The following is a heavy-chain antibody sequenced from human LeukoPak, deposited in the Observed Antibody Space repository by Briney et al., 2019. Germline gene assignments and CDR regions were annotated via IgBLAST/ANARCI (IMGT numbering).Heavy chain of an antibody. CDR1: GFTFSSYW. CDR3: AGTGGSSGWYSPALLKYYFDY. CDR2: IKQDGNEK. J-gene: IGHJ4*02. Sequence: GGSLRLSCAASGFTFSSYWMSWVRQAPGKGLEWVANIKQDGNEKYYVDSVKGRFTISRDNAKNSLYLQMNSLRAEDTAVYYCAGTGGSSGWYSPALLKYYFDYWGQGTLVTVSS. V-gene: IGHV3-7*01. D-gene: IGHD6-19*01.